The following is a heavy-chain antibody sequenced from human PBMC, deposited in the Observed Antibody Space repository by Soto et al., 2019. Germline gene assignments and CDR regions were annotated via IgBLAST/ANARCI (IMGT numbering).Heavy chain of an antibody. CDR3: GREWVVPGMDV. CDR1: GFTFSSYA. D-gene: IGHD6-19*01. J-gene: IGHJ6*02. V-gene: IGHV3-30-3*01. CDR2: ISYDGSNK. Sequence: QVQLVDSGGGVVQPGRSLRLSCAASGFTFSSYAMHWVRQAPGKGMEWVAVISYDGSNKYYAVSVKGRFTISRENSKKTLYLQMNSLRGEDTAVYYCGREWVVPGMDVWGQGTTVTGSS.